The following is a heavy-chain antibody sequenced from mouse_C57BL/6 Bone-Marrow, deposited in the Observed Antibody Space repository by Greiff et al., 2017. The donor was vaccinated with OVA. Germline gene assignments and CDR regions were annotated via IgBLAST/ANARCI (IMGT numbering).Heavy chain of an antibody. Sequence: EVQGVESGGGLVQPGGSMKLSCAASGSTFSDAWMDWVRQSPEKGLEWVAEIRNKANNHATYYAESVKGRFTISRDDSKSSVYLQMSSVRAEDTGIYYCTRLDYWGQGTTLTVSS. J-gene: IGHJ2*01. CDR3: TRLDY. CDR2: IRNKANNHAT. V-gene: IGHV6-6*01. CDR1: GSTFSDAW.